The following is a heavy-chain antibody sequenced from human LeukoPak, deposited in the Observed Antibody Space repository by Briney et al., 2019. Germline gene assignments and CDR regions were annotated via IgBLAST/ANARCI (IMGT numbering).Heavy chain of an antibody. V-gene: IGHV5-51*01. CDR1: GYKFSNYR. Sequence: KRGESLKISCKGSGYKFSNYRIAWVRQVPGKGLEWMGIIYPGDSDTRYSPSFQGQVNISADKSINTAYVQWSSLKASDTAMYYCARHREGYSSNWSWFDPWGQGTLVTVSS. CDR3: ARHREGYSSNWSWFDP. CDR2: IYPGDSDT. J-gene: IGHJ5*02. D-gene: IGHD6-13*01.